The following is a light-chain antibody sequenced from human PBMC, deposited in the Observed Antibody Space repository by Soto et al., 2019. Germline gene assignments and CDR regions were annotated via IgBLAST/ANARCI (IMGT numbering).Light chain of an antibody. J-gene: IGLJ1*01. Sequence: QSVLTQPASVSGSPGQSITISCTGTSSDVGNYKYVSWYQQHPGKAPKLISYEVSNRPSGVSDRFSGSKSGNTASLTISGLQAEDETDYYCLSYTSSGTYVFGNGTKLTVL. CDR3: LSYTSSGTYV. V-gene: IGLV2-14*01. CDR2: EVS. CDR1: SSDVGNYKY.